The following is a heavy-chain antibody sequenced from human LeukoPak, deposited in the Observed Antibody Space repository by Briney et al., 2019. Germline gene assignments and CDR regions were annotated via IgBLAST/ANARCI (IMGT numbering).Heavy chain of an antibody. J-gene: IGHJ4*02. D-gene: IGHD3/OR15-3a*01. Sequence: GGSLRLSCAASGFTFSNYSISWVRQAPGKGLEWVSYISSRSTTIYYADSVKGRFTISRDNAKNSLYLQMNSLRAEDTAVYYCTTLIFGMVIPLDYWGQGSLVTVSS. CDR1: GFTFSNYS. CDR2: ISSRSTTI. V-gene: IGHV3-48*01. CDR3: TTLIFGMVIPLDY.